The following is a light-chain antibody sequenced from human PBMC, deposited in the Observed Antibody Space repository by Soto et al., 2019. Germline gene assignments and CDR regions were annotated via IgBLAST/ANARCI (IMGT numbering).Light chain of an antibody. CDR2: DVS. CDR1: QTVSHY. CDR3: QQRNNRPRT. J-gene: IGKJ1*01. Sequence: EIVLTQSPATLSLSPGERATLSCRASQTVSHYLAWYQQKPGQAPRLLIYDVSHRPTGIPARFSGSGSGTDFTLTISSLEPEDCAVYYCQQRNNRPRTFGQGTKVEIK. V-gene: IGKV3-11*01.